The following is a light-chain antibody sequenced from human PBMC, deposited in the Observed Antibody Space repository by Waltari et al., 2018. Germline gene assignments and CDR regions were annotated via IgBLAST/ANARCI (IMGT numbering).Light chain of an antibody. V-gene: IGKV1-27*01. J-gene: IGKJ1*01. CDR2: EAA. Sequence: DIQMTQSPSSLSASVGDRVTITCRASQGISNYLAWYQQKPGKVPKVLIYEAAILQAGVPSRFSGSGSETDFTLTISRLQPEDAAIYYCQKYNSAPRTFGQGTKVEIK. CDR3: QKYNSAPRT. CDR1: QGISNY.